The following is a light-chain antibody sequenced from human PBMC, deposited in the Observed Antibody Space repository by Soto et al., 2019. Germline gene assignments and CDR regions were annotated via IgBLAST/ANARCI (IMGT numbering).Light chain of an antibody. CDR3: QQYTGSPWT. CDR2: GAS. J-gene: IGKJ1*01. Sequence: EIVLTQSPGTLSLSPGERVILSCRASQSVSSSFLAWYQQRPGQAPRLLIYGASTRATGIPDRFSGGGSGTDFTLTISRREPEDFAVYYCQQYTGSPWTFGQGTKVDIK. CDR1: QSVSSSF. V-gene: IGKV3-20*01.